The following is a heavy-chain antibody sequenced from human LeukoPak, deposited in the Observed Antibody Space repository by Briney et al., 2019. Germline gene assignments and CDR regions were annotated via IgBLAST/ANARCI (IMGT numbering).Heavy chain of an antibody. J-gene: IGHJ4*02. Sequence: PSETLSLTCTVSGGSISSSSYYWGWIRRPPGRGLEWIGSIYYSGSTYYNPSLKSRVTISVDTSKNQFSLKLSSVTAADTAVYYRARPGLHYDSSGYYYTSDYWGQGTLVTVSS. V-gene: IGHV4-39*01. CDR3: ARPGLHYDSSGYYYTSDY. D-gene: IGHD3-22*01. CDR2: IYYSGST. CDR1: GGSISSSSYY.